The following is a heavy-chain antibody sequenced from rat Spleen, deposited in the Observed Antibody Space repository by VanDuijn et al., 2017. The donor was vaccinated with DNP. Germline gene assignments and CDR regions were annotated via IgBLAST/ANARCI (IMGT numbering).Heavy chain of an antibody. CDR2: ISYSGST. Sequence: EVQLQESGPGLVKPSQSLSLTCSVTGFSITSNYWGWIRKLPGNKMEWVGHISYSGSTTYNPSLKSRISITRDTSKNQFFLHLKSVTTEDTATYYCARWSDYFDYWGQGVMVTVSS. CDR3: ARWSDYFDY. V-gene: IGHV3-1*01. J-gene: IGHJ2*01. CDR1: GFSITSNY.